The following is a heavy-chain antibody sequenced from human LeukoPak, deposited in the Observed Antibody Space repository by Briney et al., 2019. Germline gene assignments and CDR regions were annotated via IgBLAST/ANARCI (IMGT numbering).Heavy chain of an antibody. CDR2: IKQDGGEK. D-gene: IGHD3-16*01. CDR1: GFTFSSSW. V-gene: IGHV3-7*05. Sequence: GGSLRLSCAASGFTFSSSWMNWVRQAPGKGLEWVALIKQDGGEKCYLDSVKGRFTISRDGARNSLYLQMNSLTAEDTAVYYCATGRGDYWGQGTLVTVSS. J-gene: IGHJ4*02. CDR3: ATGRGDY.